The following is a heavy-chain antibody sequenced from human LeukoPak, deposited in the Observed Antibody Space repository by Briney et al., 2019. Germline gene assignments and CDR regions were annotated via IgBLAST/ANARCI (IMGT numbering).Heavy chain of an antibody. V-gene: IGHV3-30*02. D-gene: IGHD2-15*01. Sequence: GGSLRLSCAASGFTFSTSGMHWVRQAPGKGLEWVAFIRYDGSSKYFADSVKGRFTISRDNSKDTLYLQMNSLGAEDTAVYYCAKGLTFGVDYWGQGTLVTVSS. CDR3: AKGLTFGVDY. J-gene: IGHJ4*02. CDR1: GFTFSTSG. CDR2: IRYDGSSK.